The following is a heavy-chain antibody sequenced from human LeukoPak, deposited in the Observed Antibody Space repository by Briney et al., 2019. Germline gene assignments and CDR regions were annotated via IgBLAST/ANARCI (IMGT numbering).Heavy chain of an antibody. V-gene: IGHV3-30*18. CDR2: ISYDGSNK. Sequence: GGSLRLSCAASGFTFSSYGMHWVRQAPGKGLERVAVISYDGSNKYYADSVKGRFTISRDDSKNTLYLQMNSLRAEDTAVYYCAKDRYYDSSGYFDYWGQGTLVTVSS. CDR1: GFTFSSYG. D-gene: IGHD3-22*01. CDR3: AKDRYYDSSGYFDY. J-gene: IGHJ4*02.